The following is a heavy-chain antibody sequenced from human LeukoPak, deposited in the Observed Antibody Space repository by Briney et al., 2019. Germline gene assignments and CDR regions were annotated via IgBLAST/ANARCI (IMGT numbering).Heavy chain of an antibody. V-gene: IGHV3-48*01. CDR3: AKDWAVKYYYGSGSYYYYYYMDV. J-gene: IGHJ6*03. CDR1: GFTFSSYA. D-gene: IGHD3-10*01. CDR2: ISSSGSTI. Sequence: GGSLRLSCAASGFTFSSYAMNWVRQAPGKGLEWVSYISSSGSTIYYADSVKGRFTISRDNSKNTLYLQMNSLRAEDTAVYYCAKDWAVKYYYGSGSYYYYYYMDVWGKGTTVTISS.